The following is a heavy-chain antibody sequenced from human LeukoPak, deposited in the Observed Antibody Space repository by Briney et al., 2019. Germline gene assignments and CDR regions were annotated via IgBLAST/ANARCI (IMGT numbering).Heavy chain of an antibody. V-gene: IGHV3-30*02. CDR3: TRREGNYRASDFDY. J-gene: IGHJ4*02. Sequence: PGGSLRLSCAASGFIFSAYGMHWVRQAPGKGLEWVAFIRFDESTQKYADSVMGRFAISRDNSKNTVYLQMNSLRPEDTAVYYCTRREGNYRASDFDYWGQGTLVTVSS. CDR2: IRFDESTQ. D-gene: IGHD3-10*01. CDR1: GFIFSAYG.